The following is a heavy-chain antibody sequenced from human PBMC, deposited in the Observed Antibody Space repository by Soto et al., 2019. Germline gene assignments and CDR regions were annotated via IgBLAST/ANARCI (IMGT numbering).Heavy chain of an antibody. D-gene: IGHD6-6*01. CDR3: ARFFGHSSSSANYYYYGMDV. CDR2: IIPIFGTA. V-gene: IGHV1-69*13. Sequence: ASVKVSCKASGGTFSSYAISWVRQAPGQGLEWMGGIIPIFGTANYAQKFQGRVTITADESTSTAYMELSSLRSEDTAVYYCARFFGHSSSSANYYYYGMDVWGQGTTVTVSS. CDR1: GGTFSSYA. J-gene: IGHJ6*02.